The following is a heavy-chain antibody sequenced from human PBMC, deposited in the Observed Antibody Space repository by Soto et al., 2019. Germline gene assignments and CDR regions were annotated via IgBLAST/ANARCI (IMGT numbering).Heavy chain of an antibody. V-gene: IGHV1-69*01. CDR3: ARAPLHSAGTLHENYLED. J-gene: IGHJ4*02. D-gene: IGHD4-4*01. Sequence: QVQLVQSGAEVKKHGSSLKASCKASGGTFGNSGVSWVRQAPGQGPEWMGGIIPIFDTTNYAQKFQGRDTTSADGFTSYMELSSLRSEDTAVYYCARAPLHSAGTLHENYLEDWDQGTQVTVSS. CDR2: IIPIFDTT. CDR1: GGTFGNSG.